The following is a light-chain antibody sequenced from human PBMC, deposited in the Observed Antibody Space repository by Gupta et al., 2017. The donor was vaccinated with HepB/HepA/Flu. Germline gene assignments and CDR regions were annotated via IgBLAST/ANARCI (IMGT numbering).Light chain of an antibody. V-gene: IGLV3-21*03. J-gene: IGLJ2*01. Sequence: SYLLTHPPSLSVAPGKTARLTCGGNNIGSKSVHWYQQKPGQAPVLVVDGDSDRPSGITERCSGYNSENTATRTISRVEAGDEADYDCKVWDSSRAHVVLGGGTKLTVI. CDR3: KVWDSSRAHVV. CDR1: NIGSKS. CDR2: GDS.